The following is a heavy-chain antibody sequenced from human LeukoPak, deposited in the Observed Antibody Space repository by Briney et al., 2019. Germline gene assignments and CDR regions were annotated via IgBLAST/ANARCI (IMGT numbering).Heavy chain of an antibody. D-gene: IGHD6-13*01. CDR3: AASAHSSSWYFDY. J-gene: IGHJ4*02. CDR2: IYYSGST. Sequence: SSETLSLTCTVSGGSISSYYWSWIRRPPGKGLEWIGYIYYSGSTNYNPSLKSRVTISVDTSKNQFSLKLSSETAADTAVYYCAASAHSSSWYFDYWGQGTLVTVSS. CDR1: GGSISSYY. V-gene: IGHV4-59*01.